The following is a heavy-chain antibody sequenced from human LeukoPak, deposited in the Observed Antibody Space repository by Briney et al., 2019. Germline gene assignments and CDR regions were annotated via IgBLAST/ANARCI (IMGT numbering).Heavy chain of an antibody. V-gene: IGHV3-53*01. D-gene: IGHD1-26*01. CDR1: GFTVSSRY. CDR3: VRDLIVGGNHDAFDI. Sequence: GGSLRLSCAASGFTVSSRYMSWVRQAPGKGLEWVSVIYCDGTTYYADSVKGRLTISRDNSKNSLYLQMNSLRAEDTAVYYCVRDLIVGGNHDAFDIWGQGTMVTVSS. CDR2: IYCDGTT. J-gene: IGHJ3*02.